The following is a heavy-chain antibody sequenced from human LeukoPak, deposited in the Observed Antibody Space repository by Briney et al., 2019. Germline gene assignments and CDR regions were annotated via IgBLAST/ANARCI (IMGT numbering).Heavy chain of an antibody. CDR3: ARFPSTNFDY. D-gene: IGHD5-24*01. CDR2: MNPNSGNT. J-gene: IGHJ4*02. CDR1: GYSFTNYG. Sequence: EASVKVSCKASGYSFTNYGISWVRQAPGQGLEWMGWMNPNSGNTGYAQKFQGRVTMTRNTSISTAYMELSSLRSEDTAVYYCARFPSTNFDYWGQGTLVTVSS. V-gene: IGHV1-8*02.